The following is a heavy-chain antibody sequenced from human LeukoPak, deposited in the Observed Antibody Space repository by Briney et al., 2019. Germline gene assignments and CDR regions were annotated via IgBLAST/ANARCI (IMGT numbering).Heavy chain of an antibody. CDR1: GGSISSYY. Sequence: PSETLSLTCTVSGGSISSYYWSWIRQPPGKGLEWIGCIYYSGNTDYNPSLKSRVTISVDTSKNQFSLKLSSVTAADTAVYYCAAGGDEFAYWGQGTLVTVSS. CDR3: AAGGDEFAY. V-gene: IGHV4-59*08. D-gene: IGHD3-10*01. J-gene: IGHJ4*02. CDR2: IYYSGNT.